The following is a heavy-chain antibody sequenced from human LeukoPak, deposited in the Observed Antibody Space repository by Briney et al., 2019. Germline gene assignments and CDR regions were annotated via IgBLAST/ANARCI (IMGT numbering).Heavy chain of an antibody. CDR2: ISYDGSNK. J-gene: IGHJ4*01. CDR3: ARSGGGIAVAGIEEYYFDY. CDR1: GFTFSSYA. V-gene: IGHV3-30-3*01. Sequence: PGGSLRLSCAASGFTFSSYAMHWVRQAPGKGLEWVAVISYDGSNKYYADSVKGRFTISRDNSKNTLYLQMNSLRAEDTAVYYCARSGGGIAVAGIEEYYFDYWGQEPWSPSPQ. D-gene: IGHD6-19*01.